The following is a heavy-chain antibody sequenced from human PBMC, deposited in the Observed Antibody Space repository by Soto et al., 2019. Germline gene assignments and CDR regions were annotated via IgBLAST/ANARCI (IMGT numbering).Heavy chain of an antibody. CDR3: AKADSSGWAFDY. D-gene: IGHD6-19*01. CDR2: ISYDGSNK. V-gene: IGHV3-30*18. Sequence: ESGGGVVQPGRSLRLSCAASGFTFSSYGMHWVRQAPGKGLEWVAVISYDGSNKYYADSVKGRFTISRDNSKNTLYLQMNSLRAEDTAVYYCAKADSSGWAFDYWGQGTLVTVSS. J-gene: IGHJ4*02. CDR1: GFTFSSYG.